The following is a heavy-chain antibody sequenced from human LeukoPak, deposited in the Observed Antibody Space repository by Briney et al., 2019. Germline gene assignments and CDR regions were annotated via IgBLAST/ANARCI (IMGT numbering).Heavy chain of an antibody. J-gene: IGHJ4*02. D-gene: IGHD2-15*01. V-gene: IGHV3-30*04. CDR1: GFIFSDYA. CDR3: ARVVAAPSF. Sequence: GGSLRLSCVISGFIFSDYAMHWVRQAPGKGLEWVAVISYDGSNKYYADSVKGRFTISRDNSKNTLYLQMNSLRAEDTAVYYCARVVAAPSFWGQGTLVTVSS. CDR2: ISYDGSNK.